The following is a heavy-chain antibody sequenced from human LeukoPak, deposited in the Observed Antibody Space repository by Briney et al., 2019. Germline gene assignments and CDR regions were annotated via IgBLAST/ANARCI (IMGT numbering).Heavy chain of an antibody. Sequence: GRSLRLSCAASGFTFSSYGMYWVRQAPGKRLEWVAVISYDGSNKYYADSVKGRFTTSRDNSKNTLYLQMNSLRAEDTAVYYCAKDPLNYGSGTYFDYWGQGTLVTVSS. D-gene: IGHD3-10*01. V-gene: IGHV3-30*18. CDR1: GFTFSSYG. CDR3: AKDPLNYGSGTYFDY. CDR2: ISYDGSNK. J-gene: IGHJ4*02.